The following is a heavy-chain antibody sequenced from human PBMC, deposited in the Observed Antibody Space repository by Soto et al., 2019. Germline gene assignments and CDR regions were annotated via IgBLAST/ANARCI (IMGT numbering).Heavy chain of an antibody. V-gene: IGHV1-2*04. CDR1: GYTFTGYY. CDR2: INPNSGGT. Sequence: GASVKVSCKASGYTFTGYYMHWVRQAPGQGLEWMGWINPNSGGTNYAQKFQGWVTMTRDTSISTAYMELSRLRSDDTAVYYCARVGNHGYSGYDSLEFDYWGQGTLVTVSS. J-gene: IGHJ4*02. D-gene: IGHD5-12*01. CDR3: ARVGNHGYSGYDSLEFDY.